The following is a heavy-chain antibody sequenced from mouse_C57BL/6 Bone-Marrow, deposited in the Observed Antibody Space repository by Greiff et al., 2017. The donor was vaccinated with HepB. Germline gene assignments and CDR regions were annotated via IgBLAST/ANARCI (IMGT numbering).Heavy chain of an antibody. CDR2: INPNNGGT. D-gene: IGHD2-10*01. CDR3: ATYYGNYGGDY. V-gene: IGHV1-26*01. Sequence: EVQLQQSGPELVKPGASVKISCKASGYTFTDYYMNWVKQSHGKSLEWIGDINPNNGGTSYNQKFKGKATLTVDKSSSTAYMVLRSLTSEDSAVYYCATYYGNYGGDYWGQGTTLTVSS. J-gene: IGHJ2*01. CDR1: GYTFTDYY.